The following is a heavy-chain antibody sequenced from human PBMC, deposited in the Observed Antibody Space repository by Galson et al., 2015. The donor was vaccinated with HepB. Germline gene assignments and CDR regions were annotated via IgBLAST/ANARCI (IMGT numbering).Heavy chain of an antibody. D-gene: IGHD5-18*01. V-gene: IGHV1-69*13. CDR1: GGTFSSYA. CDR3: ARDTAMGRLYYYYYYMDV. Sequence: SVKVSCKASGGTFSSYAISWVRQAPGQGLEWMGGIIPIFGTANYAQKFQGRVTITADESTSTAYMELSSLGSEDTAVYYCARDTAMGRLYYYYYYMDVWGKGTTVTVSS. CDR2: IIPIFGTA. J-gene: IGHJ6*03.